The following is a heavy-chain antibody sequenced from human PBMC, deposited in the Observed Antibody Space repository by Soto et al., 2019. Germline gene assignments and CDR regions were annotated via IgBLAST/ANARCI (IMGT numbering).Heavy chain of an antibody. CDR3: ARHRHLGYSYGYGQFDY. Sequence: PGESLKISCKGSGYSFTSYWIGWVRQMPGKGLEWMGIIYPGDSDTRYSPSFQGKVTISADKSISTAYLQWSSLKASDTAMYYCARHRHLGYSYGYGQFDYWGQGTLVTVSS. D-gene: IGHD5-18*01. CDR2: IYPGDSDT. J-gene: IGHJ4*02. V-gene: IGHV5-51*01. CDR1: GYSFTSYW.